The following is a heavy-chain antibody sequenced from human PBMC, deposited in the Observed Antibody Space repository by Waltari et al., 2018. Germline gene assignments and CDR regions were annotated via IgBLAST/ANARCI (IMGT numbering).Heavy chain of an antibody. J-gene: IGHJ5*02. D-gene: IGHD2-21*02. V-gene: IGHV3-7*01. CDR1: GFTFSRAW. CDR3: ARDLVATPP. Sequence: EVQLVESGGGLVQPGGSLRLSCAASGFTFSRAWLTWVRQAPGKGLEWGGNIQQNGSEKWYADSVRGRFTISRDNAMNSLYLQMNSLRVEDTAVYYCARDLVATPPWGQGTLVTVSS. CDR2: IQQNGSEK.